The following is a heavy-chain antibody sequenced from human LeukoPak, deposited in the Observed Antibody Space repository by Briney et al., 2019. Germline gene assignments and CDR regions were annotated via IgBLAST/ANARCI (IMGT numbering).Heavy chain of an antibody. Sequence: ASVKVSCKASGYTFSTYGISWVRQAPGQGLEWMGWISPYNDNTEYAQKSQGRVTMTTDTSTNTAYMELRSRRSDDTAVYYCARDPPHSSGPNSPCFEYWGQGTLVTVSS. CDR3: ARDPPHSSGPNSPCFEY. D-gene: IGHD6-19*01. CDR1: GYTFSTYG. CDR2: ISPYNDNT. V-gene: IGHV1-18*01. J-gene: IGHJ4*02.